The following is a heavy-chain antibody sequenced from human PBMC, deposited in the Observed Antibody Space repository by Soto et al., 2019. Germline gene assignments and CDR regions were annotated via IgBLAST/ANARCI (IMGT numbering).Heavy chain of an antibody. CDR1: GGSIRSYY. Sequence: PSETLSLTCTVSGGSIRSYYWSWIRQPPGKGLEWIGYIYYSGSTNYNPSLKSRVTISVDTSKNQFSLKLSPVTAADTAVYFCARDLEESGYYYGMDVWGQGTTVTVSS. CDR3: ARDLEESGYYYGMDV. J-gene: IGHJ6*02. CDR2: IYYSGST. V-gene: IGHV4-59*01. D-gene: IGHD1-26*01.